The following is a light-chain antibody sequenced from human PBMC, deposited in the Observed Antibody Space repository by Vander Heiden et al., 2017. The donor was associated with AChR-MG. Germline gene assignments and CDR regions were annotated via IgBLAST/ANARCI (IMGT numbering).Light chain of an antibody. Sequence: EIVMTQSPSILSVSPGETSTLSCRARYYISRNLAWFQQQPGQAPSLLVFGASTRVSSISARFSGSGSGTEFTLTITSLQSEDFAVYYCQQYNTWPLTFGHGTKVHIK. V-gene: IGKV3-15*01. CDR2: GAS. CDR3: QQYNTWPLT. CDR1: YYISRN. J-gene: IGKJ3*01.